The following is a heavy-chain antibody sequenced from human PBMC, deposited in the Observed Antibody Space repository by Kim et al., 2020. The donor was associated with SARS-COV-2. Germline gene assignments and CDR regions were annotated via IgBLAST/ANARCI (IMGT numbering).Heavy chain of an antibody. CDR2: INHSGST. CDR1: GGSFSGYY. J-gene: IGHJ4*02. D-gene: IGHD4-17*01. Sequence: SETLSLTCAVYGGSFSGYYWSWIRQPPGKGLEWIGEINHSGSTNYNPSLKSRVTISVDTSKNQFSLKLSSVTAADTAVYYCARGTLYGDYDFWGQGTLVTVSS. V-gene: IGHV4-34*01. CDR3: ARGTLYGDYDF.